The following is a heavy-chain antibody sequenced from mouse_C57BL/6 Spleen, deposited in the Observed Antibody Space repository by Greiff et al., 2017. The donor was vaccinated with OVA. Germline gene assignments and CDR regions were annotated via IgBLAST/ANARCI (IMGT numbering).Heavy chain of an antibody. D-gene: IGHD2-10*01. CDR2: IYPGDGDT. CDR3: ARPYDY. V-gene: IGHV1-82*01. J-gene: IGHJ2*01. Sequence: VQVVESGPELVKPGASVKISCKASGYAFSSSWMNWVKQRPGKGLEWIGRIYPGDGDTNYNGKFKGKATLTADKSSSTAYLQLSSLTSEDSAVYFCARPYDYWGQGTTLTVSS. CDR1: GYAFSSSW.